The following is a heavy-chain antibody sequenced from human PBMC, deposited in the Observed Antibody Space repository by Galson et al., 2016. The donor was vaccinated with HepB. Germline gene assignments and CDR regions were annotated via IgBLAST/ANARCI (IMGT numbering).Heavy chain of an antibody. CDR2: ISGYNGNT. D-gene: IGHD3-16*01. Sequence: SVKVSCKALGYIFTDYGLNWVRQAPGQGLEWMAWISGYNGNTEYGQNFQDRVTLTRDTSTNTVYMELRSLVYNDTAIYYCARRGFGGVPWDIWGQGTLVTVSS. J-gene: IGHJ4*02. CDR1: GYIFTDYG. V-gene: IGHV1-18*01. CDR3: ARRGFGGVPWDI.